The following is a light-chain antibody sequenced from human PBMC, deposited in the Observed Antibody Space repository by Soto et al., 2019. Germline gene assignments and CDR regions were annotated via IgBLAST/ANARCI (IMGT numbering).Light chain of an antibody. Sequence: QCGIPHPPSASGSPVQAVSISCTGTSSDVGGYNYVSWYQQHPGKAPKLMIYEVNKRPSGVPDRFSGSKSGNTASLTVSGLQAEDEADYYCSSYAGSSNVFGTGTKVTVL. CDR3: SSYAGSSNV. J-gene: IGLJ1*01. CDR1: SSDVGGYNY. CDR2: EVN. V-gene: IGLV2-8*01.